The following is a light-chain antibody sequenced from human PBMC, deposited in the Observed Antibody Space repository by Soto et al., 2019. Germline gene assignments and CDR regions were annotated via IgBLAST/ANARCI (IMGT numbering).Light chain of an antibody. V-gene: IGKV1-27*01. CDR1: QDISVY. Sequence: DIPMTQSPSSLSASVGDRVTITCRASQDISVYLAWYQQKPGKVPKLLIYSASTLQSGVPSRISGSGSGTDFTLTISSLQPEDVATYYCQKFNTAPLTFGQGTRLEIK. CDR2: SAS. CDR3: QKFNTAPLT. J-gene: IGKJ5*01.